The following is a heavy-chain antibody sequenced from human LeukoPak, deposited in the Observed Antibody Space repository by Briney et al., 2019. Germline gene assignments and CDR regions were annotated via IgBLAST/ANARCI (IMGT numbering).Heavy chain of an antibody. CDR1: GGTFSSYA. CDR2: IIPIFGTA. CDR3: ANTSPVLRYFDWSHNWFDP. V-gene: IGHV1-69*13. D-gene: IGHD3-9*01. J-gene: IGHJ5*02. Sequence: ASVKVSCKASGGTFSSYAISWVRQAPGQGLEWMGGIIPIFGTANYAQKFQGRVTITADESTSTAYMELSSLRSEDTAVYYCANTSPVLRYFDWSHNWFDPWGQGTLVTVSS.